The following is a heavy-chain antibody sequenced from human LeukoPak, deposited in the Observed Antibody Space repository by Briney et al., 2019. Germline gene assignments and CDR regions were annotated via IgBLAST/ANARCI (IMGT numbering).Heavy chain of an antibody. CDR1: GYTFTGYY. CDR3: ARVGPPYYDFWSGYYSHFDY. V-gene: IGHV1-2*02. J-gene: IGHJ4*02. Sequence: ASVKVSCKASGYTFTGYYMHWVRQAPGQGLEWMGWINPNSGGTNYAQKFRGRVTMTRDTSISTAYMELSRLRSDDTAVYYCARVGPPYYDFWSGYYSHFDYWGQGTLVTVSS. D-gene: IGHD3-3*01. CDR2: INPNSGGT.